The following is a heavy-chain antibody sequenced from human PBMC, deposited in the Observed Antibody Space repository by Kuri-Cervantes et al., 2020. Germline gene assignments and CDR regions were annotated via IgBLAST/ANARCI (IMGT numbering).Heavy chain of an antibody. J-gene: IGHJ4*02. Sequence: SCAVSGGSISSGGYSWSWIRQPPGKGLEWIGYIYHSGSTYYNPSLKSRFTISVDRSKNQFSLKLSSVTAADTAVYYCARLRDFWSGYYSPAGDYWGQGTLVTVSS. CDR2: IYHSGST. D-gene: IGHD3-3*01. CDR1: GGSISSGGYS. V-gene: IGHV4-30-2*01. CDR3: ARLRDFWSGYYSPAGDY.